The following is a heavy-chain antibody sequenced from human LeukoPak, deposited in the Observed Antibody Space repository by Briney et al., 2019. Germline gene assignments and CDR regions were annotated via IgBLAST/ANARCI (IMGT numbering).Heavy chain of an antibody. CDR2: IRSKANSYAT. D-gene: IGHD6-13*01. V-gene: IGHV3-73*01. Sequence: GGSLRLSCAASGFTFSGSAMHWVRQASGKGLEWVGRIRSKANSYATAYAASVKGRFTISRDNSKNTLYLQMNSLRAEDTAVYYCAKGAAAGIFGVPSGYWGQGTLVTVSS. CDR3: AKGAAAGIFGVPSGY. J-gene: IGHJ4*02. CDR1: GFTFSGSA.